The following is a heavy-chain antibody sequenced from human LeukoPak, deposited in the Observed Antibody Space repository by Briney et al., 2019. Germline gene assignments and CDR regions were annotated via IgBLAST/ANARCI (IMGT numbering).Heavy chain of an antibody. CDR1: GYTLTELS. J-gene: IGHJ4*02. CDR2: FDPEDGET. CDR3: GRVGRFGALSNDY. V-gene: IGHV1-24*01. D-gene: IGHD3-10*01. Sequence: APVKVSCKVSGYTLTELSMHWVRQAPGKGLEWMGGFDPEDGETIYAQKFQGRVTMTTDTSTSTAYMELRSLISDDTAVYYCGRVGRFGALSNDYWGQGTLVTVSS.